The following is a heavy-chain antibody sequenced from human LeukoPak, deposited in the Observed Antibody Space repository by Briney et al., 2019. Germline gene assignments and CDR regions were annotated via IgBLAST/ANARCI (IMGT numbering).Heavy chain of an antibody. D-gene: IGHD3-22*01. CDR3: ARVKPNYYDSSAYGTFDI. J-gene: IGHJ3*02. V-gene: IGHV1-46*01. Sequence: ASVKVSCEASGYTFTSYYRHWVRQAPGQGLEWMGIINPSGGSTSYAQKFQGRVTMTRDTSTSTVYMELSSLRSEDTAVYYCARVKPNYYDSSAYGTFDIWGQGTMVTVSS. CDR1: GYTFTSYY. CDR2: INPSGGST.